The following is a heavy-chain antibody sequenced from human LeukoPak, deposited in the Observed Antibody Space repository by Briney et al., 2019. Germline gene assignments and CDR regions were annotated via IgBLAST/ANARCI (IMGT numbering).Heavy chain of an antibody. CDR3: ARDLSSWSLFSQYYYYYMDV. Sequence: KPSETLSLTCTVSGGSISSYYWSWIRQPAGKGLEWIGRIYTSGSTNYSPSLKSRVTMSVDTSKNQFSLKLSSVTAADTAVYYCARDLSSWSLFSQYYYYYMDVWGKGTTVTVSS. CDR2: IYTSGST. J-gene: IGHJ6*03. D-gene: IGHD6-13*01. V-gene: IGHV4-4*07. CDR1: GGSISSYY.